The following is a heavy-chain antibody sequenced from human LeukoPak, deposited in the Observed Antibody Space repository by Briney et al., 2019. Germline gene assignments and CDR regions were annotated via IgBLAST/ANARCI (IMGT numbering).Heavy chain of an antibody. Sequence: SETLSLTCDVNGGSLSGSYWSWIRQSPEKGLEWIGEINQSGNSNYNPSLKSRVTILVDTSKNQFSLKLSSVTAADTAVYYCARQKPSTFRQYGRGRPLDSWGQGTLVTVSS. CDR3: ARQKPSTFRQYGRGRPLDS. J-gene: IGHJ4*02. V-gene: IGHV4-34*01. CDR1: GGSLSGSY. CDR2: INQSGNS. D-gene: IGHD4-11*01.